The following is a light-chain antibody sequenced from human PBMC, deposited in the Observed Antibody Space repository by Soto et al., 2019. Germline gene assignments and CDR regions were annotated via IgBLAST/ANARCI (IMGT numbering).Light chain of an antibody. V-gene: IGLV1-40*01. CDR3: QSYDSSLSAFYV. CDR2: GNS. J-gene: IGLJ1*01. CDR1: SSNIGAGYD. Sequence: QSVLTQPPSVSGAPGQRVTISCTGSSSNIGAGYDVHWYQQFPGTAPKLLIYGNSNRPSGVPDRFSGSKSGTSASLAITGLQSEDEADYYCQSYDSSLSAFYVFGTGTKRTVL.